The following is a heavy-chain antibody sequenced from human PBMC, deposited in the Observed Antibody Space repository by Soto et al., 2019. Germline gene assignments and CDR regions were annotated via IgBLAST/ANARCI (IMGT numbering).Heavy chain of an antibody. CDR3: TRFEGGGGGATGGMDV. J-gene: IGHJ6*02. CDR1: GFTLSGSA. D-gene: IGHD1-26*01. CDR2: IRSKANSYAT. Sequence: GGSLRLSCAASGFTLSGSAMHWVRQASGKGLEWVGRIRSKANSYATAYAASVKGRFTISRDDSKNTAYLQMNSLKTEDTAVYYCTRFEGGGGGATGGMDVWGQGTTVTVSS. V-gene: IGHV3-73*01.